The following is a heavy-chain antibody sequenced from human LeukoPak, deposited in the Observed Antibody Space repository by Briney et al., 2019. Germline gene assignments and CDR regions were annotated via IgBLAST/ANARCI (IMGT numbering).Heavy chain of an antibody. CDR1: GFTLSDYY. CDR3: ARVWSPPYTSSWPYYFDF. J-gene: IGHJ4*02. CDR2: VSSSGSTI. D-gene: IGHD6-13*01. Sequence: GGSLTLSCAPSGFTLSDYYKSWMREAPGKGLEWVSYVSSSGSTIYYADSVKGRFTISRDNAKNSLYLQMNSLRAEDTAVYFCARVWSPPYTSSWPYYFDFWGQGALVTVSS. V-gene: IGHV3-11*04.